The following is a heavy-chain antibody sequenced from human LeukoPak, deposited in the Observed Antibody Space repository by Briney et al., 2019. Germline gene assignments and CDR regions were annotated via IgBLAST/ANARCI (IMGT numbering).Heavy chain of an antibody. V-gene: IGHV3-9*01. CDR1: GFTFDDYA. D-gene: IGHD1-26*01. CDR2: ISWNSGSI. Sequence: PGGSLRLSCAASGFTFDDYAMHWVRQAPGKGLEWVSGISWNSGSIGYADSVKGRFTISRDNAKNSLYLQMNSLRAEDTALYYCAKAVGATYFDYWGQGTLVTVFS. CDR3: AKAVGATYFDY. J-gene: IGHJ4*02.